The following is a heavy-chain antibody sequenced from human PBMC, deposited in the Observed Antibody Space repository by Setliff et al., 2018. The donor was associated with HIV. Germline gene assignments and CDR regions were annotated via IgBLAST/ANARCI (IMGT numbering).Heavy chain of an antibody. Sequence: ASVKVSCKASGYTFTDNYIHWVRQAPGQGLEWMAWINSATGGTNYAQNFQGRFTTSKDNSRNALYLQMNSLTDEDTAVYYCAKVFAFGIDGFDIWGQGTMVTVSS. J-gene: IGHJ3*02. CDR1: GYTFTDNY. D-gene: IGHD3-10*01. V-gene: IGHV1-2*02. CDR2: INSATGGT. CDR3: AKVFAFGIDGFDI.